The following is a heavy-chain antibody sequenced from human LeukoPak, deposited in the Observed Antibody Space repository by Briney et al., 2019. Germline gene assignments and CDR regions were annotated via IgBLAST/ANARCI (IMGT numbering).Heavy chain of an antibody. J-gene: IGHJ4*02. D-gene: IGHD3-22*01. V-gene: IGHV3-21*01. CDR2: ISSSISYI. Sequence: PGGSLRLSCPASGLPFSSYSMTWFRQAPGKGLEWVYSISSSISYIYYADSVKGRFTISRDNAKNSLYLQMNSLRAEDTAVYYCARGAKYYYDSSGYYLYYFDYWGQGTLVTVSS. CDR1: GLPFSSYS. CDR3: ARGAKYYYDSSGYYLYYFDY.